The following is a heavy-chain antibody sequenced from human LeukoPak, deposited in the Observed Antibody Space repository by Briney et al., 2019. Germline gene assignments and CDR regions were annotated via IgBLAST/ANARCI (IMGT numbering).Heavy chain of an antibody. CDR2: MNPNSGNT. Sequence: VSVKVSCKASGYTFTSYDINWVRQAPGQGLEWMGWMNPNSGNTGYAQKFQGRVTITRNTSISTAYMELSSLRSEDTAVYYCARVTHAAAFDIWGQGTMVTVSS. CDR1: GYTFTSYD. V-gene: IGHV1-8*03. CDR3: ARVTHAAAFDI. J-gene: IGHJ3*02.